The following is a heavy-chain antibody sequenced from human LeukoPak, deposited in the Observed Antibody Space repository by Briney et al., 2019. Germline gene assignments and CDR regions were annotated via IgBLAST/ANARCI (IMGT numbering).Heavy chain of an antibody. CDR1: GFTFSSYA. CDR2: ISYDGSNK. V-gene: IGHV3-30-3*01. CDR3: ARDGTNWGFREKGCLDY. Sequence: PGGSLRLSCAASGFTFSSYAMHWVRQAPGKGLEWVAVISYDGSNKYYADSVKGRFTISRDNSKNTLYLQMNSLRAEDTAVYYCARDGTNWGFREKGCLDYWGQGTLVTVSS. D-gene: IGHD7-27*01. J-gene: IGHJ4*02.